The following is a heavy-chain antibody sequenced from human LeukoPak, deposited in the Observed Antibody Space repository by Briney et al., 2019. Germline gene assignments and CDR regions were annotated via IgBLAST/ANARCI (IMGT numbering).Heavy chain of an antibody. CDR1: GFTFDDYG. CDR3: ARDRIVRATTESFDY. CDR2: INWNGGST. D-gene: IGHD1-26*01. Sequence: PGGSLRLSCAASGFTFDDYGMNWVRQAPGKGLEWVSGINWNGGSTGYADSVKGRFTISRDNAKNSLYLQMNSLRAEDTALYYCARDRIVRATTESFDYWGQGTLVTVSS. J-gene: IGHJ4*02. V-gene: IGHV3-20*04.